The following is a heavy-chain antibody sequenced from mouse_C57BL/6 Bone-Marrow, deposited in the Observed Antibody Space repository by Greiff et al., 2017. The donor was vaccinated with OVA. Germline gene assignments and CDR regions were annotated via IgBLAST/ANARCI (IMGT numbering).Heavy chain of an antibody. CDR1: GYTFTSYW. V-gene: IGHV1-55*01. Sequence: QVQLQQSGAELVKPGASVKMSCKASGYTFTSYWITWVKQRPGQGLEWIGDIYPGSGSTNYNEKFKSKATLTVDTSSSTAYMQLSSLTSEDSADYYGARWTGNYYVTMDYWGQGTSVTVSS. J-gene: IGHJ4*01. CDR3: ARWTGNYYVTMDY. CDR2: IYPGSGST. D-gene: IGHD2-1*01.